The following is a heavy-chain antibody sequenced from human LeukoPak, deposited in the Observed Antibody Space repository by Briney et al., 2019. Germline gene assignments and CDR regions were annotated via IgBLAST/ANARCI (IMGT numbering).Heavy chain of an antibody. CDR3: AREDSSSWYSEYWFDP. CDR2: IYYSGST. J-gene: IGHJ5*02. D-gene: IGHD6-13*01. Sequence: SETLSLTCTVSGGSISSSSYYWGWIRQPPGKGLEWIGSIYYSGSTYYNPSLKSRATISVDTSKNQFSLKLSSVTAADTAVYYCAREDSSSWYSEYWFDPWGQGTLVTVSS. CDR1: GGSISSSSYY. V-gene: IGHV4-39*07.